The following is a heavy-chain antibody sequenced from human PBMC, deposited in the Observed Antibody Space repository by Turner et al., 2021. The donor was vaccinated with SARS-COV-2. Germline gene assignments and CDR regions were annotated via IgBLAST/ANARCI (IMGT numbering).Heavy chain of an antibody. V-gene: IGHV4-39*01. CDR1: GRSISSSSYY. CDR2: IYYSGRT. J-gene: IGHJ6*02. CDR3: ASPSVDFWSGSYYGMDV. D-gene: IGHD3-3*01. Sequence: QLQLQESGPGLVNPSETLSLTFTVSGRSISSSSYYWGWIRQPPGKGLEWIGSIYYSGRTYYNPSLKSRVTISVDTSKNQFSLKLSSVTAADTAVYYCASPSVDFWSGSYYGMDVWGQGTTVTVSS.